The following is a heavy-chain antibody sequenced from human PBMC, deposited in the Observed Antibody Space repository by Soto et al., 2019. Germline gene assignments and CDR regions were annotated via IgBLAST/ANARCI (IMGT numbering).Heavy chain of an antibody. CDR1: GDSVSSNTAA. V-gene: IGHV6-1*01. CDR2: TYYRSKWYN. D-gene: IGHD2-21*01. J-gene: IGHJ6*02. Sequence: SQTLSLTCAVFGDSVSSNTAAWTWIRQSPSRGLEWLGRTYYRSKWYNDYAVSVKSRITINPDTSRNQFSLNLASVTAADTAVYHCAREERGWRGGDYSHNGMDVWGQGATVTVSS. CDR3: AREERGWRGGDYSHNGMDV.